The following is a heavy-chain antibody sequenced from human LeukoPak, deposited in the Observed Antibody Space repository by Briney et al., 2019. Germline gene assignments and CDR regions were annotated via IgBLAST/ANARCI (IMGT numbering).Heavy chain of an antibody. D-gene: IGHD3-22*01. CDR1: GITLSNYG. Sequence: GGSLRLSCAVSGITLSNYGMSWVRQAPGKGLEWVAGISDSGGRTNYADSVKGRFTISRDNPKNTLYLQMNSLRVEDSAVYFCAKRGVVIRVILVGFHKEAYYFDSWGEGALVTVSS. CDR2: ISDSGGRT. CDR3: AKRGVVIRVILVGFHKEAYYFDS. V-gene: IGHV3-23*01. J-gene: IGHJ4*02.